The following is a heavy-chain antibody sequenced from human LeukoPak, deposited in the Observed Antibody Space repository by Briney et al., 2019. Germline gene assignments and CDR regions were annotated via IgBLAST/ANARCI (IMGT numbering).Heavy chain of an antibody. J-gene: IGHJ4*02. CDR1: GFTFSSYS. CDR3: ARGVAAADYGLDY. CDR2: ISSSSSYI. D-gene: IGHD6-13*01. V-gene: IGHV3-21*01. Sequence: GGSLRLSCAASGFTFSSYSMNGVRQAPGKGREWVSSISSSSSYIYYADSVKGRFTISRDNAKNSLYLQMNSLRAEDTAVYYCARGVAAADYGLDYWGQGTLVTVSS.